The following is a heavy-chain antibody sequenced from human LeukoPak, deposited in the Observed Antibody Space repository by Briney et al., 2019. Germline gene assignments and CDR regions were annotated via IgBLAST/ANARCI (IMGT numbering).Heavy chain of an antibody. CDR2: INPNSGGT. Sequence: ASVKVSCKASGYTFTGYYMHWVRQAPGQGPEWMGWINPNSGGTNYAQKFQGRVTMTRDTSISTAYMELSRLRSDDTAVYYCARDRQDLAVAGTGNYWGQGTLVTVSS. V-gene: IGHV1-2*02. CDR3: ARDRQDLAVAGTGNY. CDR1: GYTFTGYY. J-gene: IGHJ4*02. D-gene: IGHD6-19*01.